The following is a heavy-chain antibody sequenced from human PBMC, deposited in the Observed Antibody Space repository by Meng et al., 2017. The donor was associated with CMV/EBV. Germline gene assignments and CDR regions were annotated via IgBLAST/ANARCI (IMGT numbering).Heavy chain of an antibody. V-gene: IGHV3-23*01. D-gene: IGHD3-10*01. J-gene: IGHJ4*02. Sequence: GESLKISCAASGFTFNIYAMSWVRQAPGKGLEWVSTIMGSGDRTFYADSVKGRFTISRDNSKNTLYLQLNSLRDEDTAVYYCAKGEDDSSSWFGLFDYWGQGTPVTVSS. CDR1: GFTFNIYA. CDR3: AKGEDDSSSWFGLFDY. CDR2: IMGSGDRT.